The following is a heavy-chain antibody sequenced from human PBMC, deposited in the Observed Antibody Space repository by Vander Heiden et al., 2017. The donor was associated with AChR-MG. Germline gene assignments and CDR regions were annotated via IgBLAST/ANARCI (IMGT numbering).Heavy chain of an antibody. CDR2: IIGDGSRT. CDR3: VRPDYAATGDI. V-gene: IGHV3-74*02. CDR1: GFTFSTYW. Sequence: EVQLVESGGGLVTPGGSLRLSCAASGFTFSTYWMHWVRQAPGKGLVWVSLIIGDGSRTNYAYSVKGRFTISRDNAKGTLYLQMNSLRAEDTGVYYCVRPDYAATGDIWCQGTMVTVSS. D-gene: IGHD4-17*01. J-gene: IGHJ3*02.